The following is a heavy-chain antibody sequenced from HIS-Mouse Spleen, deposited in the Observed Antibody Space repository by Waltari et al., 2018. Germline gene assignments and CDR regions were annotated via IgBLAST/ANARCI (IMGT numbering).Heavy chain of an antibody. J-gene: IGHJ4*02. V-gene: IGHV4-39*07. CDR2: IYYSGST. CDR3: ERDVDIVASFDY. D-gene: IGHD5-12*01. CDR1: GGSISSSSHY. Sequence: QLQLQESGPGLVKPSETLSLTCTVSGGSISSSSHYWVLIRQPPGKGLEWIGSIYYSGSTYYNPSIKSRVTISVDTSKNQFSLKLSSVTAADTAVYYCERDVDIVASFDYWGQGTLVTVSS.